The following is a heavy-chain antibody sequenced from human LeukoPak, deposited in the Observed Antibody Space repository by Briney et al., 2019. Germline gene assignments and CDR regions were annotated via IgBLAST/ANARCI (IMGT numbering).Heavy chain of an antibody. CDR3: ARGGWVPFDY. V-gene: IGHV3-7*01. D-gene: IGHD1-1*01. Sequence: QSGGSLRLSCEGSGFTFSSYWMTWVRQAPGKGLEWVANIKEDGSDKYYVDSVKGRFTISRDNAKNSLYLQMNSLRAEDTAVYYCARGGWVPFDYWGQGTLVTVSS. CDR1: GFTFSSYW. J-gene: IGHJ4*02. CDR2: IKEDGSDK.